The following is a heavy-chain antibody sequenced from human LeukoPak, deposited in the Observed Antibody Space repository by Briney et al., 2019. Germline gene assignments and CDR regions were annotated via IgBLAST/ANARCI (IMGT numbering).Heavy chain of an antibody. CDR3: AREGNYGTFDY. D-gene: IGHD4-11*01. CDR1: GGSISSGGYS. Sequence: KPSETLSLTCAVSGGSISSGGYSWSWIRQPPGKGLEWIGYIYHSGSTYYNPSLKSRVTISVDRSKNQFSLKLSSVTAADTAVYYCAREGNYGTFDYWGQGTLVTVSS. CDR2: IYHSGST. V-gene: IGHV4-30-2*01. J-gene: IGHJ4*02.